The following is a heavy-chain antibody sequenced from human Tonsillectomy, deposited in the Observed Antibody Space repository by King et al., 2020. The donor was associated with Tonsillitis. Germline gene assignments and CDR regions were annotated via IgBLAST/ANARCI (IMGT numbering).Heavy chain of an antibody. D-gene: IGHD5-12*01. V-gene: IGHV2-26*01. CDR2: IFSNDEK. Sequence: QVTLKESGPVLVKPTETLTLTCTVSGFSLSNARMGVSWIRQPPGKALEWLAHIFSNDEKSHSTSLKRRLTISRDTSKSQVVLTMANMDPVDTATYYCERSNAVGTILSYSYVVDVWGQGTTVTVSS. CDR3: ERSNAVGTILSYSYVVDV. J-gene: IGHJ6*02. CDR1: GFSLSNARMG.